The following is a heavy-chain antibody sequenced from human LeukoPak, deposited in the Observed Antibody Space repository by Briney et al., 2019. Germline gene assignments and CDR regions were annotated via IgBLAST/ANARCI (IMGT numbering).Heavy chain of an antibody. CDR1: NGSISSDTYF. CDR2: MSSSGIS. D-gene: IGHD3-9*01. CDR3: ARGMLYYDILTGYRDYYMDV. V-gene: IGHV4-61*02. J-gene: IGHJ6*03. Sequence: PSQTLSLTCTVSNGSISSDTYFWSWIRQPAGKGLGWIGRMSSSGISTYSPSLKSRVTISVDTSKNQFSLKLSSVTAADTAVYYCARGMLYYDILTGYRDYYMDVWGKGTTVTISS.